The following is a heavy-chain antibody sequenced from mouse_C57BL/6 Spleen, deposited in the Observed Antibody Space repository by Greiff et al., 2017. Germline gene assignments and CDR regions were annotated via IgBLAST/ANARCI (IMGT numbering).Heavy chain of an antibody. V-gene: IGHV2-2*01. D-gene: IGHD2-1*01. CDR3: ARERDMVKKYFDV. Sequence: VQLQQPGPGLVQPSQSLSITCTVSGFSLTSYGVHWVRQSPGKGLEWLGGIWSGGSTDNNAAFISRLSISKDNSKSQVFFKMNSLQADDTDIYYCARERDMVKKYFDVWGTGTTVTVSS. J-gene: IGHJ1*03. CDR2: IWSGGST. CDR1: GFSLTSYG.